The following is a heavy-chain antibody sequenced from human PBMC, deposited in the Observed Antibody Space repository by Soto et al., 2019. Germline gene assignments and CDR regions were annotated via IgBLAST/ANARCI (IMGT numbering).Heavy chain of an antibody. D-gene: IGHD3-16*02. CDR2: ISYDGSNK. J-gene: IGHJ6*03. V-gene: IGHV3-30*18. CDR1: GFTFSSYG. CDR3: AKGYLYYYYYTDV. Sequence: QVQLVESGGGVVQPGRSLRLSCAASGFTFSSYGMHWVRQAPGKGLEWVAVISYDGSNKYYADSVKGRFTISRDNSKNTLYLQMNSLRAEDTAVYYCAKGYLYYYYYTDVWGKGTTVTVSS.